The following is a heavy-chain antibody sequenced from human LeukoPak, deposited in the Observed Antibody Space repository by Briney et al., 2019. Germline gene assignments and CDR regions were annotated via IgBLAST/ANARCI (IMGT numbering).Heavy chain of an antibody. CDR1: VWTFTSYG. J-gene: IGHJ6*02. CDR3: ARDRSGGVGLYYYYGMDV. V-gene: IGHV1-18*01. D-gene: IGHD1-26*01. CDR2: ISAYYGNT. Sequence: ASVTVSFKATVWTFTSYGYSWLRQPAGQGLAGMGLISAYYGNTNYVQKLQDRPTMTTDTSTSTAYMELRSLRSDDTAVYYCARDRSGGVGLYYYYGMDVWGQGTTVTISS.